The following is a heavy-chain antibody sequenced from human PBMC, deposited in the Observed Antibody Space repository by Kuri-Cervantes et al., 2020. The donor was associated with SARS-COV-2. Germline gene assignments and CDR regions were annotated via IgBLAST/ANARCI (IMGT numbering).Heavy chain of an antibody. D-gene: IGHD1-26*01. CDR3: ARGLERGRVSY. J-gene: IGHJ4*02. V-gene: IGHV1-69*13. CDR2: IIPIFGTA. CDR1: GGTFSSYD. Sequence: SLQVSCKASGGTFSSYDISWVRQAPGQGLEWMGGIIPIFGTANHEQKFQGRVTITADESTSTAYMELSSLRSDDTAVYYCARGLERGRVSYWGQGTLVTVSS.